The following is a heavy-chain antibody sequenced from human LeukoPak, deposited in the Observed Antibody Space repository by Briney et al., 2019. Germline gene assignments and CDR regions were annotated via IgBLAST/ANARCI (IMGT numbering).Heavy chain of an antibody. J-gene: IGHJ3*02. Sequence: PGGSLRLSCAASGFTFSSYWMSWVRQAPGKGLEWVANIKQDGSKKYYVDSVKGRFTISRDNAKNSLYLQMYSLRAEDTAVYYCARDSSGYYYPDAFDIWGQGTMVTVSS. CDR3: ARDSSGYYYPDAFDI. V-gene: IGHV3-7*04. CDR2: IKQDGSKK. CDR1: GFTFSSYW. D-gene: IGHD3-22*01.